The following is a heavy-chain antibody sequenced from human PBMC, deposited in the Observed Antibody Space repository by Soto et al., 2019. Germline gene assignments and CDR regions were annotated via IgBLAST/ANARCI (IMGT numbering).Heavy chain of an antibody. V-gene: IGHV1-18*01. CDR3: ARDVGDIVVVVAATPVYFQH. D-gene: IGHD2-15*01. CDR2: ISAYNGNT. CDR1: GYTFTSYG. J-gene: IGHJ1*01. Sequence: ASVKVSCKASGYTFTSYGISWVRQAPGQGLEWMGWISAYNGNTNYAQKLQGRVTMTTDTSTSTAYMELRSLRSDDTAVYYCARDVGDIVVVVAATPVYFQHWGQGTLVTVSS.